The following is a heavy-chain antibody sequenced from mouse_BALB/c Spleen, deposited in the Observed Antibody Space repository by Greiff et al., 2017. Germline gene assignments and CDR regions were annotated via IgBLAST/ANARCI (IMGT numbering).Heavy chain of an antibody. Sequence: EVKLVESGGGLVQPGGSLRLSCATSGFTFTDYYMSWVRQPPGKALEWLGFIRNKANGYTTEYSASVKGRFTISRDNSQSILYLQMNTLRAEDSATYYCARDSVPMDDWGQGTSVTVSS. CDR3: ARDSVPMDD. CDR1: GFTFTDYY. V-gene: IGHV7-3*02. J-gene: IGHJ4*01. CDR2: IRNKANGYTT.